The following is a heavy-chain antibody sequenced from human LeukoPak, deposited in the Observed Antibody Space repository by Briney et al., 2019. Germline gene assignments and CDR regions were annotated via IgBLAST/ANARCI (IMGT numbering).Heavy chain of an antibody. V-gene: IGHV1-8*01. Sequence: GASVRVSFKASGYTFTIYDINWVRQAAGQGVEWMGWMNPNSGNTGYAQKFQGRVTMTSNTSISTAYMELSSLRSEDTAVYYCARGVVEMATIGEVDYWGQGTLVTVSS. D-gene: IGHD5-24*01. CDR1: GYTFTIYD. CDR3: ARGVVEMATIGEVDY. J-gene: IGHJ4*02. CDR2: MNPNSGNT.